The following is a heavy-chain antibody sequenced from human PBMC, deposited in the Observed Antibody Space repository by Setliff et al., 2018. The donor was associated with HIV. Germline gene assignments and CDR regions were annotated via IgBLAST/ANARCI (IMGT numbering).Heavy chain of an antibody. J-gene: IGHJ2*01. CDR2: IYYSGST. D-gene: IGHD2-21*01. CDR3: AREIGITKSPYWYFDL. Sequence: SDTLSLTCTVSGGSISSHYWSWIRQPPGKGLEWIGSIYYSGSTNYNPSLKSRVTISVDTSKNQFSLKLSSVTAADTAVYFCAREIGITKSPYWYFDLWGRGTLVTVSS. V-gene: IGHV4-59*11. CDR1: GGSISSHY.